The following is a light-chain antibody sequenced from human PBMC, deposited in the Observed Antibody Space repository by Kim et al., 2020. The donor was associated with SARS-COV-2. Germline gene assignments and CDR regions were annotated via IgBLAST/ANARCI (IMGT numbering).Light chain of an antibody. V-gene: IGLV2-8*01. Sequence: GQAVPISCTRTSSDVGGYNYVSWYQQHPDKAPKLMIYEVTKRPSGVPVRFSGSKSGSTASLTVSGLQAEDEADYYCSSYAGSNNYVFGTGTKVTVL. CDR1: SSDVGGYNY. J-gene: IGLJ1*01. CDR3: SSYAGSNNYV. CDR2: EVT.